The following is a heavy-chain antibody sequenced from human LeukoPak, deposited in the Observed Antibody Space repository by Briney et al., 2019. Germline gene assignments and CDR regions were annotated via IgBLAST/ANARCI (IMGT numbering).Heavy chain of an antibody. D-gene: IGHD6-13*01. CDR3: AHRLSLRPGIAAAGFDY. CDR1: GFSLSTSGVG. J-gene: IGHJ4*02. CDR2: IYWDDDK. Sequence: SGPTLVNPTQTLTLTCTFSGFSLSTSGVGVGWIRQPPGKALEWLALIYWDDDKRYSPSLKSRLTITKDTSKNQVVLTMTNMDPVDTATYYCAHRLSLRPGIAAAGFDYWGQGTLVTVSS. V-gene: IGHV2-5*02.